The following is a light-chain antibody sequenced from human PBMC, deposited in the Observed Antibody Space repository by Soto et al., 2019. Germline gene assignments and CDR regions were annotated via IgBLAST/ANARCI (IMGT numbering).Light chain of an antibody. J-gene: IGKJ3*01. CDR2: GAS. CDR1: QSVSSSY. CDR3: QQYGSSPRVT. V-gene: IGKV3-20*01. Sequence: EIVLTQSPGTLSLSPGERATLSCRASQSVSSSYLAWYQQKPGQAPRLLIYGASSRATGIPDRFSGSGSGTDFTLTISRLEPEGCAVYYCQQYGSSPRVTFGPGTKVDIK.